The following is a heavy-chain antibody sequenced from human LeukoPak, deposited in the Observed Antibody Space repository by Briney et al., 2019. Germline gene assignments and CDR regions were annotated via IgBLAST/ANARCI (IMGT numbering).Heavy chain of an antibody. CDR1: GGSISSYY. Sequence: SETLSLTCTVSGGSISSYYWSWIRQPPGKGLEWIGYIYYSGSTNYNPSLKSRVTISVDTSKNQFSLKLSSVTAADTAVYYCARTSHYYDSSGYYSPFDYWGQGTLVTVSS. J-gene: IGHJ4*02. D-gene: IGHD3-22*01. V-gene: IGHV4-59*01. CDR2: IYYSGST. CDR3: ARTSHYYDSSGYYSPFDY.